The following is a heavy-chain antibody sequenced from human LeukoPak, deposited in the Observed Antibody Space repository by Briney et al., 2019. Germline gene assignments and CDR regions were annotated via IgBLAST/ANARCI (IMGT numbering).Heavy chain of an antibody. CDR3: ARDFLAAGDY. Sequence: PGGSLRLSCEASGFIFSSYTMNWIRQAPGKGLEWVASINSGSTNPYCADSVKGRFTISRDDAKKSLYLQMTSLRVEDTSVYYCARDFLAAGDYWGQGTLVTVSS. D-gene: IGHD6-13*01. V-gene: IGHV3-21*01. J-gene: IGHJ4*02. CDR1: GFIFSSYT. CDR2: INSGSTNP.